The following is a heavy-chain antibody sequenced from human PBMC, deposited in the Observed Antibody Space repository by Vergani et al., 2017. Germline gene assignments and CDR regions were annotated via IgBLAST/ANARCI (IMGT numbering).Heavy chain of an antibody. D-gene: IGHD6-25*01. CDR1: GFTFSNAW. CDR3: TTGGEQRLFSFDY. J-gene: IGHJ4*02. V-gene: IGHV3-15*01. CDR2: IKSKKDGGTT. Sequence: EVQLVESGGGLVKPGGSLRLSCAASGFTFSNAWMSWVRQAPGKGLEWVGRIKSKKDGGTTDYAGPVKGRVTISRDDSKNTLYLQMNSLKTEDTAVYYCTTGGEQRLFSFDYWGQGTLVTVSS.